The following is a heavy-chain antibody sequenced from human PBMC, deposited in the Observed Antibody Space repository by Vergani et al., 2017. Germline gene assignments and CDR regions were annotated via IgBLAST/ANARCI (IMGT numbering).Heavy chain of an antibody. D-gene: IGHD1-26*01. CDR2: ISYDGSNK. J-gene: IGHJ5*02. Sequence: QVHLVESGGGVVQPGRSLRLSCAASGFTFSSYAMHWVRQAPGKGLEWVAVISYDGSNKYYADSVKGRFTISRDNSKNTLYLQMNSLRAEDTAVYYCASAGIVGSWGQGTLVTVSS. CDR1: GFTFSSYA. CDR3: ASAGIVGS. V-gene: IGHV3-30-3*01.